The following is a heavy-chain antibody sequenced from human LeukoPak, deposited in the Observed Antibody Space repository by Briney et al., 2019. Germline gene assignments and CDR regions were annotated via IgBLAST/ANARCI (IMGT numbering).Heavy chain of an antibody. D-gene: IGHD2-2*01. CDR3: ANEGPYCSGTSCLADY. Sequence: PGGSLRLSCTASGFTFSSYGIHWVRQAPGKGLEWVTFIQYDGSNKYYADSVKGRFTISRDNSKNTLYLQMNSLRAEDTAVYYCANEGPYCSGTSCLADYWGQGTLVTVSS. CDR1: GFTFSSYG. V-gene: IGHV3-30*02. CDR2: IQYDGSNK. J-gene: IGHJ4*02.